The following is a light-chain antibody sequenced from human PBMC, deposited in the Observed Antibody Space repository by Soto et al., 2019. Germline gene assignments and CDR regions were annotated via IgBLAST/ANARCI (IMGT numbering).Light chain of an antibody. CDR2: GAS. CDR1: QSVSSTY. J-gene: IGKJ2*03. Sequence: EIVLTQSPGTLSLSPGERATLSCRASQSVSSTYLAWDQQKPGQSPRLLIRGASTRATGLPDRFGGSGSGTDLTLIISRQQPEYFGVYYCQQYGSSRMYSFGQGTKLEIK. V-gene: IGKV3-20*01. CDR3: QQYGSSRMYS.